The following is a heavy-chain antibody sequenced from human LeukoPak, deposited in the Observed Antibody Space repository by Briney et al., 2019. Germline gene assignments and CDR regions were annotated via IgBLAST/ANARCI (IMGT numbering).Heavy chain of an antibody. CDR2: INSSGGST. Sequence: ASVKVSCKASGYTFTSYYMHWVRQAPGQGLEWMGIINSSGGSTSYAQKFQGRVTMTRGTSTSTVYMELSSLRSEDTAVYYCARDHDYDILTGYVSDAFDIWGQGTMVTVSS. CDR1: GYTFTSYY. CDR3: ARDHDYDILTGYVSDAFDI. V-gene: IGHV1-46*01. D-gene: IGHD3-9*01. J-gene: IGHJ3*02.